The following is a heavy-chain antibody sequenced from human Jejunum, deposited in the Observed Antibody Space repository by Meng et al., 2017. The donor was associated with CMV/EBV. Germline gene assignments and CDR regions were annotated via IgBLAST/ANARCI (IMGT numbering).Heavy chain of an antibody. CDR2: TSYDGNTQ. J-gene: IGHJ4*02. CDR1: GFTFSSHA. Sequence: GFTFSSHAMHWVRQAPGKGLEWVAVTSYDGNTQYYTDSVKGRFTISRDNSDNMLYLQMNSLRADDTAVYYCARDGGGFNSSPFDHWGQGTLVTVSS. D-gene: IGHD6-13*01. CDR3: ARDGGGFNSSPFDH. V-gene: IGHV3-30*04.